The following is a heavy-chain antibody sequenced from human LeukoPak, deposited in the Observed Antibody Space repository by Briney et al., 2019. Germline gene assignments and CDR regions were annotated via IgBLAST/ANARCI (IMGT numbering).Heavy chain of an antibody. D-gene: IGHD3-22*01. CDR2: INHSGST. J-gene: IGHJ3*02. CDR3: ARDMTYDSSGLDAFDI. Sequence: SETLSLTCAVYGGSFSGYYWSWIRQPPGKGLEWIGEINHSGSTNYNPSLKSRVTISVDTSKNQFSLKLSSVTAADTAVYYCARDMTYDSSGLDAFDIWGHGTMGTVSS. V-gene: IGHV4-34*01. CDR1: GGSFSGYY.